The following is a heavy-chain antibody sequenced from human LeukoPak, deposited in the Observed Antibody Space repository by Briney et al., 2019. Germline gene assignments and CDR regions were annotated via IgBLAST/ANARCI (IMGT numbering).Heavy chain of an antibody. CDR1: GGSISSGGYY. V-gene: IGHV4-31*03. CDR2: IYYSGST. J-gene: IGHJ5*02. CDR3: ARDIGDYGWFDP. Sequence: SQTLSLTCTVFGGSISSGGYYWSWIRQHPGKGLEWIGYIYYSGSTYYNPSLKSRVTISVDTSKNQFSLKLSSVTAADTAVYYCARDIGDYGWFDPWGQGTLVTVSS. D-gene: IGHD3-16*01.